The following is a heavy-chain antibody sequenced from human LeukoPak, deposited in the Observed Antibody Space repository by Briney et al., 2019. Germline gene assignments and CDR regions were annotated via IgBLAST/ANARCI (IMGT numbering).Heavy chain of an antibody. D-gene: IGHD5-24*01. CDR3: ARKSEMATITDYGMDV. CDR2: INHSGST. Sequence: SETLSLTCAVYGGSFSGYYWSWIRQPPGKGLEWIGEINHSGSTNYNPSLKSRVTISVDTSKNQFSLKLSSVTAADTAVYYCARKSEMATITDYGMDVWGQGTTVTVSS. J-gene: IGHJ6*02. CDR1: GGSFSGYY. V-gene: IGHV4-34*01.